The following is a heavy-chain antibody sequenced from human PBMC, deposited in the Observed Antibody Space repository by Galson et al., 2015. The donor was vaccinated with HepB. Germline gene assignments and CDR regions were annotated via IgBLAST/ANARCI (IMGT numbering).Heavy chain of an antibody. D-gene: IGHD6-19*01. J-gene: IGHJ2*01. CDR2: ISYDGSNK. CDR3: AKEGAVAGTWYFDL. Sequence: SLRLSCAASGFTFSSYGMHWVRQAPGKGLEWVAVISYDGSNKYYADSVKGRFTISRDNSKNTLYLQMNSLRAEDTAVYYCAKEGAVAGTWYFDLWGRGTLVTVSS. CDR1: GFTFSSYG. V-gene: IGHV3-30*18.